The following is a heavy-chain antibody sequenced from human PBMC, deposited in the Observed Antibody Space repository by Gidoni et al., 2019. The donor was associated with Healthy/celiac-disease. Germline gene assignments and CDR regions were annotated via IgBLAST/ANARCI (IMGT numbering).Heavy chain of an antibody. V-gene: IGHV4-30-4*01. Sequence: QVQLQESGPGLVKPSQTLSLTCTVSGGSISSGASLWSWIRQPPGKGLEWIGYIYYSGSTYYNPSLKSRVTISVDTSKNQFSLKLSSVTAADTAVYYCARGPGGYDILTGYYKSDAFDIWGQGTMVTVSS. D-gene: IGHD3-9*01. J-gene: IGHJ3*02. CDR1: GGSISSGASL. CDR2: IYYSGST. CDR3: ARGPGGYDILTGYYKSDAFDI.